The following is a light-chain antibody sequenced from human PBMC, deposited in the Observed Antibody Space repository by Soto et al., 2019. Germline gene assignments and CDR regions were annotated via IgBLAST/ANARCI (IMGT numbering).Light chain of an antibody. CDR2: AAS. Sequence: DIQMTQSPSSLSASVGDRVTITCRASQSISSFLNWYQQKPGKAPQLLIYAASSLQIGVPSRFSGSGSGTDFTLTISSLQPEDFATYYCQQGYKTLTFGGGTKVDIK. CDR1: QSISSF. J-gene: IGKJ4*01. CDR3: QQGYKTLT. V-gene: IGKV1-39*01.